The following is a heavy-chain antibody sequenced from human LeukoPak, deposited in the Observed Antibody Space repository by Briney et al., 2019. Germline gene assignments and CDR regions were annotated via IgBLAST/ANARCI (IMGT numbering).Heavy chain of an antibody. J-gene: IGHJ4*02. CDR3: ARGVTTYSSFDY. CDR2: IYTSGST. CDR1: GGSISSGSYC. V-gene: IGHV4-61*02. D-gene: IGHD4-11*01. Sequence: PSETLSLTCSVSGGSISSGSYCWSWIRQPAGKGLEWIGRIYTSGSTNYNPSLKSRVTISVDTSKNQFSLKLSSVTAADTAVYYCARGVTTYSSFDYWGQGTLVTVSS.